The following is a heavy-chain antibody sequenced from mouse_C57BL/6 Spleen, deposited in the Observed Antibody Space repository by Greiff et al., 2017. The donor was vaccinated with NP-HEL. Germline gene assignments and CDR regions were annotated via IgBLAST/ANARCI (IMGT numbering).Heavy chain of an antibody. CDR2: IDPSDSYT. D-gene: IGHD2-12*01. V-gene: IGHV1-59*01. CDR3: ARGSYSYWYFDV. Sequence: VQLQQPGAELVRPGTSVKLSCKASGYTFTSYWMHWVKQRPGQGLEWIGVIDPSDSYTNYNQKFKGKATLTVDTSSSTAYMQLSSLTSEDSAVYYCARGSYSYWYFDVWGTGTTVTVSS. CDR1: GYTFTSYW. J-gene: IGHJ1*03.